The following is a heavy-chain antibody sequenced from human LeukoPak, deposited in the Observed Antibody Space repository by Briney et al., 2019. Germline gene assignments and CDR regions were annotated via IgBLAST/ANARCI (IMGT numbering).Heavy chain of an antibody. CDR3: ARYIAAFNWFDP. V-gene: IGHV4-59*08. D-gene: IGHD2-21*01. CDR1: GGSFSGYY. Sequence: SETLSLTCAVYGGSFSGYYWSWIRQSPGKELEWIGHVFYIGNTNYNPALKSRVTLSVDTSKNQFSLKLNSVTAADSAVYYCARYIAAFNWFDPWGQGTLVTVSS. J-gene: IGHJ5*02. CDR2: VFYIGNT.